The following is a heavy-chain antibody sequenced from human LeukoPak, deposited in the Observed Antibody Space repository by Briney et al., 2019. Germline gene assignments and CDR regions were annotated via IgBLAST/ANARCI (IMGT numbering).Heavy chain of an antibody. J-gene: IGHJ5*02. Sequence: GRSLRLSCAASGFTFDDYAMHWVRQAPGKGLEWVSGISWNSGSIGYADSVKGRFTISRDNAKDSLYLQMNSLRAEDTALYYCAKGSGYSYGPNWFDPWGQGTLVTVSS. CDR1: GFTFDDYA. V-gene: IGHV3-9*01. CDR2: ISWNSGSI. D-gene: IGHD5-18*01. CDR3: AKGSGYSYGPNWFDP.